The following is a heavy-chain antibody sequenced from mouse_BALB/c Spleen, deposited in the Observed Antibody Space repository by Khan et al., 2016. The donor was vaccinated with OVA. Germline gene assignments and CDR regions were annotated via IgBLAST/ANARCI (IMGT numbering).Heavy chain of an antibody. CDR1: GYSITSDYA. J-gene: IGHJ2*01. D-gene: IGHD1-1*01. CDR2: ISYSGRT. CDR3: ARSVTITTVVATDFDY. Sequence: EVQLQESGPGLVNPSQSLSLTCTVTGYSITSDYAWNWIRQFPGNKLEWMGYISYSGRTSYNPSLKSRISITRDTSKNQVFLQLNSVTTEDTAAYFCARSVTITTVVATDFDYWGQGTTLTGSS. V-gene: IGHV3-2*02.